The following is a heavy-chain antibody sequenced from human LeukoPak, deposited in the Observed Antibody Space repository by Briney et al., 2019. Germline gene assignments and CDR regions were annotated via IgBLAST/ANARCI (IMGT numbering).Heavy chain of an antibody. CDR3: ARDRGDYVPNAFDI. D-gene: IGHD4-17*01. J-gene: IGHJ3*02. V-gene: IGHV4-61*08. CDR2: IYYSGST. Sequence: SETLSLTCTVSGGSISSGGYYWSWIRQPPGKGLEWIGYIYYSGSTIHNPSLKSRVTISEDTSKNQFSLKLSSVTAADTAVYYCARDRGDYVPNAFDIWGQGTMVTVSS. CDR1: GGSISSGGYY.